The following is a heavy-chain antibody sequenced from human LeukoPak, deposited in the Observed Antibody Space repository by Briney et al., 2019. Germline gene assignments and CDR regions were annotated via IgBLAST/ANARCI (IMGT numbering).Heavy chain of an antibody. CDR1: GYTFTSYG. Sequence: ASVKVSCKASGYTFTSYGISWVRQAPGQGLEWMGWISAYNGNTNYAQKLQGRVTMTTDTSTSTAYMELRSLRSDDTAVYYCAREGPLAYDYVWGSYTWFDPWGQGTLVTVSS. CDR3: AREGPLAYDYVWGSYTWFDP. J-gene: IGHJ5*02. CDR2: ISAYNGNT. D-gene: IGHD3-16*01. V-gene: IGHV1-18*01.